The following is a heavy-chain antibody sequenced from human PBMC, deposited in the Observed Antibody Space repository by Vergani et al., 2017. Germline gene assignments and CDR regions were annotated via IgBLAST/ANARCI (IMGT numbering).Heavy chain of an antibody. J-gene: IGHJ4*02. CDR2: IIPIFGTA. D-gene: IGHD2-15*01. Sequence: QVQLVQSGAEVKKPGSSVKVSCKASGGTFSSYAISWVRQAPGQGLEWMGGIIPIFGTANYAQKFQGRVTITADESTSTAYMELSSLRSEDTAVDYCARGAAGYCSGGSCYLSYWGQGTLVTVSS. V-gene: IGHV1-69*01. CDR1: GGTFSSYA. CDR3: ARGAAGYCSGGSCYLSY.